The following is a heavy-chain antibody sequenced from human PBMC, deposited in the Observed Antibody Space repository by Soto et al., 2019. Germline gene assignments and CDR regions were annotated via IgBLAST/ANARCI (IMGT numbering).Heavy chain of an antibody. J-gene: IGHJ6*03. CDR1: GFTFSSYG. CDR2: ISYDGSNK. D-gene: IGHD1-1*01. CDR3: AKGRGWRLKLSAYYMDV. V-gene: IGHV3-30*18. Sequence: GGSLRLSCAASGFTFSSYGMHWVRQAPGKGLEWVAVISYDGSNKYYADSVKGRFTISRDNSKNTLYLQMNSLRAEDTAVYYCAKGRGWRLKLSAYYMDVWGQGTTVTVSS.